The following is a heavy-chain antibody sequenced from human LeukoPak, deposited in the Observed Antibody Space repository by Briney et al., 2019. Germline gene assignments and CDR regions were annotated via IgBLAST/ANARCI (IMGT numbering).Heavy chain of an antibody. CDR1: GFTFSSYG. J-gene: IGHJ4*02. CDR3: ARDLYFYGSGPGGY. Sequence: GGSLRLSCAVSGFTFSSYGMHWVRQAPGKGLEWVAVIWYDGSNKYYADSVKVRFTISRDNSKNTLYLQMNSLRAEDTAVYYCARDLYFYGSGPGGYWGQGTLVTVPS. D-gene: IGHD3-10*01. CDR2: IWYDGSNK. V-gene: IGHV3-33*01.